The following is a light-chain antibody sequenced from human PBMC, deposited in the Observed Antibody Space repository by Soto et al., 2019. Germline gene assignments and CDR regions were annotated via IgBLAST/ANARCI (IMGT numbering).Light chain of an antibody. Sequence: DIQMTQSPSSLSASVGDRVTITCQARQDISNYLNWYQQKPGQAPKIVIYDASNLETEVPPRFSGSGSGTDFTFTISSLQPEDIATYYCEHYDNLPLTFGGGTKVEIK. CDR2: DAS. V-gene: IGKV1-33*01. CDR1: QDISNY. J-gene: IGKJ4*01. CDR3: EHYDNLPLT.